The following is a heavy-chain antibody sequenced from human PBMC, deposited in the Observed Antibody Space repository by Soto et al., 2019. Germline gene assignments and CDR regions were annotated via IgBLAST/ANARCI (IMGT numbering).Heavy chain of an antibody. V-gene: IGHV4-34*01. CDR2: INHSGST. J-gene: IGHJ6*03. D-gene: IGHD6-13*01. CDR3: ARGFLYSSSWSFYYYCYMDV. CDR1: GGSFSGYY. Sequence: SETLSLTCAVYGGSFSGYYWSWIRQPPGKGLEWIGEINHSGSTNYNPSLKSRVTISVDTSKNQFSLKLSSVTAADTAVYYCARGFLYSSSWSFYYYCYMDVWGKGTTVTVSS.